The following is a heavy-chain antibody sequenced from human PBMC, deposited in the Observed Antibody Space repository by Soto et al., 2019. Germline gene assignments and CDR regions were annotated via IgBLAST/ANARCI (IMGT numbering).Heavy chain of an antibody. D-gene: IGHD1-26*01. Sequence: LTCTVSGGSVSSGSYYWSWIRQPPGKGLEWIGYIYYSGSTNYNPSLKSRVTISVDTSKNQFSLKLSSVTAADTAVYYCARTRGSYKRFDYWGQGTLVTVSS. CDR2: IYYSGST. CDR1: GGSVSSGSYY. V-gene: IGHV4-61*01. CDR3: ARTRGSYKRFDY. J-gene: IGHJ4*02.